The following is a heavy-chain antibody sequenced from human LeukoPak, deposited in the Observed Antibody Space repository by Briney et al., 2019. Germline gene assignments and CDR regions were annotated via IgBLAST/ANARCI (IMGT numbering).Heavy chain of an antibody. D-gene: IGHD2-2*01. Sequence: PSETLSLTCTVSGGTISSSSHYWVWIRLPPGMGLEWIGSINYSGNTYYKSSLKSRPTISIDTSKSQFSLNLSSVTAADTAVYYCARLDTRAANAFDIWGQGTKVTVS. V-gene: IGHV4-39*01. CDR1: GGTISSSSHY. J-gene: IGHJ3*02. CDR3: ARLDTRAANAFDI. CDR2: INYSGNT.